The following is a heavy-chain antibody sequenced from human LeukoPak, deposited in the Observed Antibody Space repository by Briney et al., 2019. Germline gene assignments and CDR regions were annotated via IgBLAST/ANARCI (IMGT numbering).Heavy chain of an antibody. D-gene: IGHD6-19*01. CDR3: ARYSSDWFNFDY. CDR1: GFTFSSFW. Sequence: GSLRLSCAASGFTFSSFWMCWVRQAPGKGLEWVANINQDGSEKYYVDSVKGRFTISRDSAKNSLYLQMNSLRAEDTAVYYCARYSSDWFNFDYWGQGTLVTVSS. V-gene: IGHV3-7*03. CDR2: INQDGSEK. J-gene: IGHJ4*02.